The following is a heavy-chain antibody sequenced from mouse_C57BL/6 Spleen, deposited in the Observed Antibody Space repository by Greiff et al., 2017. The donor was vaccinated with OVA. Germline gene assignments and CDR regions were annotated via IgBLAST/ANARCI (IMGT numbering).Heavy chain of an antibody. J-gene: IGHJ1*03. V-gene: IGHV1-76*01. CDR3: ARGGLGLGRYWYFDV. CDR2: IYPGSGNT. D-gene: IGHD4-1*01. Sequence: VQLQQSGAELVRPGASVKLSCKASGYTFTDYYINWVKQRPGQGLEWIARIYPGSGNTYYNEKFKGKATLTAEKSSSTAYMQLSSLTSEDSAVYVDARGGLGLGRYWYFDVWGTGTTVTVSS. CDR1: GYTFTDYY.